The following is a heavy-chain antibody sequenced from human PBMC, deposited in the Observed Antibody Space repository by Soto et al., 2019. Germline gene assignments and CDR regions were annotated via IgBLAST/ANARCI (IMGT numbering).Heavy chain of an antibody. V-gene: IGHV1-3*01. CDR2: INAGNGNT. D-gene: IGHD2-15*01. CDR3: ARRPGGPDGPGDY. CDR1: GYTFTSYA. J-gene: IGHJ4*02. Sequence: QVQLVQSGAEVKKPGASVKVSCKASGYTFTSYAMHWVRQAPGQRLEWMGWINAGNGNTKYSQKFQGRVPITRDPSASTAYMALSRLRSEDTAVYYSARRPGGPDGPGDYWGQGTLVTVSS.